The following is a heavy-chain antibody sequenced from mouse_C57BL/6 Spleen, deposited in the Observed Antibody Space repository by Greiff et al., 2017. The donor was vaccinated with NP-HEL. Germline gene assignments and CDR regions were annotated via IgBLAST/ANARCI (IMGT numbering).Heavy chain of an antibody. V-gene: IGHV1-52*01. CDR2: IDPSDSET. J-gene: IGHJ1*03. Sequence: VQLQQSGAELVRPGSSVKLSCKASGYTFTSYWMHWVKQRPIQGLEWIGNIDPSDSETHYNQKFKDKATLTVDKSSSTAYMQLSSLTSEDSAVYYCARNYSNYLYFDVWGTGTTVTVSS. D-gene: IGHD2-5*01. CDR3: ARNYSNYLYFDV. CDR1: GYTFTSYW.